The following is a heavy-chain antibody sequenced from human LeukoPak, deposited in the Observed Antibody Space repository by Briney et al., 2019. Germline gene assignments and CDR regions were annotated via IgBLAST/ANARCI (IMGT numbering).Heavy chain of an antibody. D-gene: IGHD6-13*01. V-gene: IGHV1-69*05. J-gene: IGHJ6*03. CDR3: ARASSWTEDYYYYYYMDV. CDR2: IIPIFGTA. Sequence: GSSVKVSCKASGGTFSSYAISWVRQAPGQGLEWMGGIIPIFGTANYARKFQGRVTITTDESTSTAYMELSSLRSEDTAVYYCARASSWTEDYYYYYYMDVWGKGTTVTVSS. CDR1: GGTFSSYA.